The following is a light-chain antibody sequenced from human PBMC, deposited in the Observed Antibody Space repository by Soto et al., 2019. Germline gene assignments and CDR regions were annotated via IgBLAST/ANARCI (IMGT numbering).Light chain of an antibody. CDR1: QGIRND. V-gene: IGKV1-17*01. CDR3: LQHNNYPPLT. J-gene: IGKJ5*01. Sequence: DIQMTQSPSSLSASVGDRVTITCRASQGIRNDSAWYQQKPGKAPKRLIYAASSLQSGVPSRFSGSGSGTEFTLTISSLQPEDFATYYCLQHNNYPPLTFGQGTRLEIK. CDR2: AAS.